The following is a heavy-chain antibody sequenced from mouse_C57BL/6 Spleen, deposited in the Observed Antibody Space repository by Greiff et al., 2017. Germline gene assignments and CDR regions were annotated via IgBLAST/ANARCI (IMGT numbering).Heavy chain of an antibody. J-gene: IGHJ1*03. CDR2: IYPGDGDT. V-gene: IGHV1-80*01. CDR3: ANNYYGSSYDWYFDV. D-gene: IGHD1-1*01. CDR1: GYAFSSYW. Sequence: QVQLQQSGAELVKPGASVKISCKASGYAFSSYWMNWVKQRPGKGLEWIGQIYPGDGDTNYNGKFKGKATLTADKSSSTAYMQLSSLTSEDSAVYFCANNYYGSSYDWYFDVWGTGTTVTVSS.